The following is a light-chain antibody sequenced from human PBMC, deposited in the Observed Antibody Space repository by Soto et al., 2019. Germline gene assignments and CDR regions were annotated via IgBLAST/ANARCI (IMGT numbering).Light chain of an antibody. CDR3: QHYGYSLPNT. V-gene: IGKV3-20*01. CDR2: GAT. Sequence: EMVLTQSPGTLSLSPGERVTLSCRASQSIAGRLAWYQQKPGQPPRLLMYGATNRATGVPDRFSGSGSGADFPLTSSRLEPEDFAVYYCQHYGYSLPNTFGQGTKLECK. CDR1: QSIAGR. J-gene: IGKJ2*01.